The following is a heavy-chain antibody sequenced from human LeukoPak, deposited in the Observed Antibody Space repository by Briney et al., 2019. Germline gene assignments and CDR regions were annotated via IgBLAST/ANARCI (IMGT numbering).Heavy chain of an antibody. Sequence: PGGSLRLSCAASGFTFSSYWMHWVRQAPGEGLVWVSRMNSDGSSTNYADSVKGRFTISRGNAKNTLYLQMNSLRAEDTAVYYCARAMGYYYGMDVWGQGTTATVSS. V-gene: IGHV3-74*01. CDR3: ARAMGYYYGMDV. CDR2: MNSDGSST. CDR1: GFTFSSYW. J-gene: IGHJ6*02.